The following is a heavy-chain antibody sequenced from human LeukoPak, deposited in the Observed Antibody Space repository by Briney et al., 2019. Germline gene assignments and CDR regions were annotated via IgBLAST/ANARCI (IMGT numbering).Heavy chain of an antibody. CDR2: INHRGST. Sequence: SETLSLTCAVYGGSFSGYYWSWIRQPPGKGLEWIGEINHRGSTNYNPSLKSRVTISVDTSKNQFSLKLSSVTAADTAVYYCARGVGGATDYWGRGTLVTVSS. CDR1: GGSFSGYY. V-gene: IGHV4-34*01. D-gene: IGHD1-26*01. CDR3: ARGVGGATDY. J-gene: IGHJ4*02.